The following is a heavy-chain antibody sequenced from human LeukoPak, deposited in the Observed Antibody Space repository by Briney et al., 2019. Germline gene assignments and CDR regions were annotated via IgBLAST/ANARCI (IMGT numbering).Heavy chain of an antibody. D-gene: IGHD5-24*01. CDR1: GGSFSGYC. J-gene: IGHJ4*02. Sequence: SETLSLTCAVYGGSFSGYCWSWIRQPPGKGLEWIGEINHSGSTNYNPSLKSRVTISVDTSKNQFSLKLSSVTAADTAVYYCASILRDGYNLGYWGQGTLVTVSS. CDR3: ASILRDGYNLGY. CDR2: INHSGST. V-gene: IGHV4-34*01.